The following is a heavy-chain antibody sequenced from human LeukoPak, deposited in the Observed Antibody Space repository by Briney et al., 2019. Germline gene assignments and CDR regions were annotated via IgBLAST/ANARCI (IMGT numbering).Heavy chain of an antibody. CDR1: GFTFTSSA. D-gene: IGHD1-7*01. CDR2: IVVGSGNT. V-gene: IGHV1-58*02. CDR3: AADPTTRRAFDI. Sequence: ASVKVSFKASGFTFTSSAMQGVRQARGQRPGGVGWIVVGSGNTNYAQKFQERVTITRDMSTSTAYMELSSLRSEDTAVYYCAADPTTRRAFDIWGQGTMVTVSS. J-gene: IGHJ3*02.